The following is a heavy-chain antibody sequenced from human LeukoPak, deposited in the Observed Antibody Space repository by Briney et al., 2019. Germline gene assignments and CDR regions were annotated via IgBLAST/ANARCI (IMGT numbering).Heavy chain of an antibody. CDR1: GGSISSYY. V-gene: IGHV4-59*01. Sequence: SETLSLTCIVSGGSISSYYWSWIRQPPGKGLEWIGYIYYSGSTNYNPSLKSRVTISVDTSKNQFSLKLSSVTAADTAVYYCARDVSSYFDYWGQGTLVTVSS. CDR2: IYYSGST. CDR3: ARDVSSYFDY. D-gene: IGHD2-2*01. J-gene: IGHJ4*02.